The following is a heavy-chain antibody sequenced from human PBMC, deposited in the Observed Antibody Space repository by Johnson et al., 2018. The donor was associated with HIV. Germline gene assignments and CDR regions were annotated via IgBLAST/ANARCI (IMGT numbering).Heavy chain of an antibody. CDR1: GFTFSNHA. Sequence: QVQLVESGGGVVQPGGSLRLSCAASGFTFSNHALHWVRQAPGKGLEWVASISYDGSYKYYADSVKGRFTISRDDSKNTLYLQMNSLRAEDTAVYYCAKHSSSWYDDAFDIWGQGTMVTVSS. CDR2: ISYDGSYK. V-gene: IGHV3-30*04. D-gene: IGHD6-13*01. J-gene: IGHJ3*02. CDR3: AKHSSSWYDDAFDI.